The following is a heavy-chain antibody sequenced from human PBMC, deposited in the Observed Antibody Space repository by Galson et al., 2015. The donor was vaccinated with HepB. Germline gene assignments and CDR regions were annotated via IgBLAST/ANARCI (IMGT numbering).Heavy chain of an antibody. Sequence: SVKVSCKVSGYTLTELSMHWVRQAPGKGLEWMGGFDPEDGETIYAQKFQGRVTMTEDTSTDTAYMELSSLRSEDTAVYYCATDFRGCSGGSCSFRDWGQGTLVTVSS. J-gene: IGHJ4*02. D-gene: IGHD2-15*01. CDR1: GYTLTELS. V-gene: IGHV1-24*01. CDR2: FDPEDGET. CDR3: ATDFRGCSGGSCSFRD.